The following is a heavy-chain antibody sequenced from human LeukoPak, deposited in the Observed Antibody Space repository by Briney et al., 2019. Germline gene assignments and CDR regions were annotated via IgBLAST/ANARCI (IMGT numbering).Heavy chain of an antibody. CDR2: IKQDGSEK. CDR3: ARAGNYYGSGSYYYFDY. Sequence: PGGSLRLSCAASGFTFSSYWMSWVRQAPGKGLEWVANIKQDGSEKYYVCSVKGRFTISRDNAKNSLYLQMNSLRAEDTAVYYCARAGNYYGSGSYYYFDYWGQGTLVTVSS. CDR1: GFTFSSYW. D-gene: IGHD3-10*01. J-gene: IGHJ4*02. V-gene: IGHV3-7*01.